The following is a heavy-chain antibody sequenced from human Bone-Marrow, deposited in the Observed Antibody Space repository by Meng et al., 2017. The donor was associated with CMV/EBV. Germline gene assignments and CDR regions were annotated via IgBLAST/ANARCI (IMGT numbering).Heavy chain of an antibody. CDR1: GFTFDDYG. V-gene: IGHV3-15*01. D-gene: IGHD3-22*01. CDR2: IKSKTDGGTT. Sequence: GESLKISCAASGFTFDDYGMSWVRQAPGKGLEWVGRIKSKTDGGTTDYAAPVKGRFTISRDDSKNTLYLQMNSLKTEDTAVYYCTTDYVGPYYYDSSGYYQIDYWGQGTLVTVSS. CDR3: TTDYVGPYYYDSSGYYQIDY. J-gene: IGHJ4*02.